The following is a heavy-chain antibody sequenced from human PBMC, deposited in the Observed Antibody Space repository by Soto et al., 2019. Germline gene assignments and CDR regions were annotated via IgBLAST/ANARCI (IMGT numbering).Heavy chain of an antibody. D-gene: IGHD5-18*01. J-gene: IGHJ6*02. CDR2: VWSEGSDK. Sequence: GPLRRPGAAAGFSLSRHGMDWVRPAPGKGLEWVAVVWSEGSDKKYADSVKGRFIISRDTSENTLYLSFNRLRVDDTAGYYCARGYSYNRRLYGMEVWDRGSTGSVPS. CDR3: ARGYSYNRRLYGMEV. V-gene: IGHV3-33*01. CDR1: GFSLSRHG.